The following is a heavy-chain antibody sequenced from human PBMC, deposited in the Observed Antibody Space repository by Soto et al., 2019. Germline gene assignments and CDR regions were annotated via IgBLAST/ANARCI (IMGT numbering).Heavy chain of an antibody. CDR3: ARVSMIVVGASGGGMDV. CDR1: GYTFTGYY. CDR2: INPNSGGT. D-gene: IGHD3-22*01. V-gene: IGHV1-2*02. J-gene: IGHJ6*02. Sequence: QVQLVQSGAEVKKPGASVKVSCKASGYTFTGYYMHWVRQAPGQGLEWIGWINPNSGGTNYAQKFQGSVTMTRDTSISTAYMELSRLRSDDTAVYYCARVSMIVVGASGGGMDVWGQGTTVTVSS.